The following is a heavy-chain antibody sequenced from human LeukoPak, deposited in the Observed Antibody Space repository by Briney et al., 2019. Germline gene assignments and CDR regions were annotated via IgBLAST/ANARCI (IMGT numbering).Heavy chain of an antibody. J-gene: IGHJ4*02. CDR2: ISYDGSNK. CDR3: ARGFPPSSVVVPAAPFDY. CDR1: GFTFSSYG. D-gene: IGHD2-2*01. V-gene: IGHV3-30*03. Sequence: GGSLRLSCAASGFTFSSYGMHWVRQAPGKGLEWVAVISYDGSNKYCADSVKGRFTISRDNSKNTLYLQMNSLRAEDTAVYYCARGFPPSSVVVPAAPFDYWGQGTLVTVSS.